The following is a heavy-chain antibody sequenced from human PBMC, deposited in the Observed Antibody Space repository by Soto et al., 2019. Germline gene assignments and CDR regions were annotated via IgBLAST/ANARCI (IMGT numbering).Heavy chain of an antibody. V-gene: IGHV3-30-3*01. CDR1: GFTFSSYA. D-gene: IGHD3-22*01. CDR3: ARGLSAGGYYYDSSGYYTDAFDI. Sequence: QVQLVESGGGVVQPGRSLRLSCAASGFTFSSYAMHWVRQAPGKGLEWVAVISYDGSNKYYADSVKGRFTISRDNSKNTLCLQMNSLRAEDTAVYYCARGLSAGGYYYDSSGYYTDAFDIWGQGTMVTVSS. CDR2: ISYDGSNK. J-gene: IGHJ3*02.